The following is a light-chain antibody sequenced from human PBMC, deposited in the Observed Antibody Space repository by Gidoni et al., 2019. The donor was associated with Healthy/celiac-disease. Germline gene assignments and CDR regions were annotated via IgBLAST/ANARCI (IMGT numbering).Light chain of an antibody. CDR3: QQYGSSQET. CDR1: QSVSSSY. CDR2: GAS. V-gene: IGKV3-20*01. Sequence: EIVLTQPPGPLSLSPGERATPSCRASQSVSSSYLAWYQQKPGQAPRLLIYGASSRATGIPARFSGSGSGTDFTLTISRLEPEDFAVYYCQQYGSSQETFGQGTKVEIK. J-gene: IGKJ1*01.